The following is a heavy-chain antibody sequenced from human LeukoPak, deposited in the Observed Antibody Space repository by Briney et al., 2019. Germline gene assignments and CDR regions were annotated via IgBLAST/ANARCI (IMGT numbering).Heavy chain of an antibody. CDR1: GGSFSGYY. CDR3: ARGSMVSGGSPEFDY. J-gene: IGHJ4*02. CDR2: INHSGST. V-gene: IGHV4-34*01. Sequence: SETLSLTCAVYGGSFSGYYWSWIRQPPGKGLEWIGEINHSGSTNYNPSLKSRVTISVDTSKNQFSLKLSSVTAADTAVHYCARGSMVSGGSPEFDYWGQGTLVTVSS. D-gene: IGHD2-15*01.